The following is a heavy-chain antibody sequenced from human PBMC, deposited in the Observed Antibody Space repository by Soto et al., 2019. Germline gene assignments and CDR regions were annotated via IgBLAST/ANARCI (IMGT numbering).Heavy chain of an antibody. Sequence: GGSLRLSCAASGLTFTSYNMNWVRQAPGKGLEWVSFISSSSSTIYYTDSVKGRFTISRDNAKNSLYLQMNSLRDEDTAVYYCARDRGYTYGFDYWGQGTLVTVSS. J-gene: IGHJ4*02. D-gene: IGHD5-18*01. V-gene: IGHV3-48*02. CDR3: ARDRGYTYGFDY. CDR2: ISSSSSTI. CDR1: GLTFTSYN.